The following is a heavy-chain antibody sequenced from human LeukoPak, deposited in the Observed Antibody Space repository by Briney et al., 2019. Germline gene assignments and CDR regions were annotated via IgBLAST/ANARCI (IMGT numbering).Heavy chain of an antibody. D-gene: IGHD2-2*01. CDR1: GFTFSDYY. CDR3: ARGPIIDIVIVPAADDYHYMDV. J-gene: IGHJ6*03. CDR2: ISASGDTI. Sequence: GGSLRLSCAASGFTFSDYYMGWIRQAPGKGLQWVSYISASGDTIYYSDSVKGRFTISRDNAKNSLFLQMNRLRGDDTAVYYCARGPIIDIVIVPAADDYHYMDVWGKGTTVTVSS. V-gene: IGHV3-11*01.